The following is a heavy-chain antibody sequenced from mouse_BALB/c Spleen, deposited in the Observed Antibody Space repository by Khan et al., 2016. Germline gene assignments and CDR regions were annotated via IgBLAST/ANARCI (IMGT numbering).Heavy chain of an antibody. J-gene: IGHJ2*01. V-gene: IGHV11-2*01. CDR3: MRFSCYYFDY. Sequence: EVQLVETGGGLVQPGGSRGLSCEGSGFTFSGFWMSWVRQTPGKTLEWIGDINSDGSTINYAPSIKDRFTIFRDNDKRTLSLQMSNVLSEDTATYFCMRFSCYYFDYWGQGTTLTVSS. CDR1: GFTFSGFW. CDR2: INSDGSTI.